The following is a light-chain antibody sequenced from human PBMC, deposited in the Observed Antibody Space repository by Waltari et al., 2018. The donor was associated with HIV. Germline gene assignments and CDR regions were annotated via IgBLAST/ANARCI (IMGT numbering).Light chain of an antibody. CDR2: QDN. CDR1: KLGNKY. CDR3: QACDTSGVV. V-gene: IGLV3-1*01. J-gene: IGLJ2*01. Sequence: SSELIQPPSMSVSPGQTASITCSGDKLGNKYASWYQQKPGQSPVLVMYQDNKRPSDIPERFSGSNSGDTATLTISGTQALDEADYYCQACDTSGVVFGGGTKLTVL.